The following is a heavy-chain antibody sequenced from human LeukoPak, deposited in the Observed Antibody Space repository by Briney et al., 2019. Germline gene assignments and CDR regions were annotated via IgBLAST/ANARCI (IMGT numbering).Heavy chain of an antibody. V-gene: IGHV3-15*01. CDR3: TTEKATIWASAGEGDY. D-gene: IGHD5-24*01. Sequence: PGGSLRLSCAASGFTFSNAWMSWVRQAPGKGLKWVGRIKSKTDGRTTDYAAPVKGRFTISRDDSKNTLYLQMNSLKTEDTAVYYCTTEKATIWASAGEGDYWGQGTLVTVSS. CDR1: GFTFSNAW. J-gene: IGHJ4*02. CDR2: IKSKTDGRTT.